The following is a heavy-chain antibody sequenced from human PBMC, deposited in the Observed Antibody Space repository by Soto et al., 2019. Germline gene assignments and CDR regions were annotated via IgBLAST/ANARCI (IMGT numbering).Heavy chain of an antibody. J-gene: IGHJ3*02. D-gene: IGHD3-22*01. CDR1: GGTFSSYA. Sequence: SVKVSCKASGGTFSSYAISWVRQAPGQGLEWMGGIIPIFGTANYAQKFQGRVTITADESTSTAYMELRSLRSDDTAVYYCARGYYYDSSGYYQNAFDIWGQGTMVTVSS. CDR3: ARGYYYDSSGYYQNAFDI. CDR2: IIPIFGTA. V-gene: IGHV1-69*13.